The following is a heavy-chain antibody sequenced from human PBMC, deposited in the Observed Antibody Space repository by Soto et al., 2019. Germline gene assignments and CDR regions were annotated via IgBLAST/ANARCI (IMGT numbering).Heavy chain of an antibody. CDR2: ISGSGGST. CDR3: AIPPPSHCSSTSCFTPDYYYYGMDV. D-gene: IGHD2-2*02. Sequence: GGSLRLSCAASGFTFSSYAMSWVRQAPGKGLEWVSAISGSGGSTYYADSVKGRFTISRDNSKNTLYLQMHSLRAEDTAVYYLAIPPPSHCSSTSCFTPDYYYYGMDVWGQGTTVTVSS. J-gene: IGHJ6*02. CDR1: GFTFSSYA. V-gene: IGHV3-23*01.